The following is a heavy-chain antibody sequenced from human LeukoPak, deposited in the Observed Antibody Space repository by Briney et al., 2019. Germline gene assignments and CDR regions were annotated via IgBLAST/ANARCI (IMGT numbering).Heavy chain of an antibody. V-gene: IGHV3-74*01. Sequence: PGGSLRLSGAASGFTFSSYWMHWVRQAPGKGLVWVSRINSDGSSTNYADSVKGRFTISRDNVKNTLYLQMNSLRDEDTAVYYCSRVSSGWYNPAVDYWGQGTLVTVSS. J-gene: IGHJ4*02. CDR2: INSDGSST. CDR1: GFTFSSYW. CDR3: SRVSSGWYNPAVDY. D-gene: IGHD6-19*01.